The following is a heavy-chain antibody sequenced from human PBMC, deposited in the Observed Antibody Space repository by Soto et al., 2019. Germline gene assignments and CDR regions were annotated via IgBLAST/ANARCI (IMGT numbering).Heavy chain of an antibody. Sequence: QLQLQESGSGLVKPSQTLSLTCAVSGDSISSGHSPWSWLRQPPGKGLEWIGYIYPSGNTYYNPSPKSRVTISADRSKNQGARNMPAVTAADRAGDYCARGGGGTVTTWAFDYWGQGTLVTVSS. CDR2: IYPSGNT. V-gene: IGHV4-30-2*01. J-gene: IGHJ4*02. CDR1: GDSISSGHSP. CDR3: ARGGGGTVTTWAFDY. D-gene: IGHD4-17*01.